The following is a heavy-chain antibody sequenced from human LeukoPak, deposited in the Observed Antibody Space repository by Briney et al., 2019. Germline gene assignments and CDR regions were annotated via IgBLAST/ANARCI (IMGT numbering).Heavy chain of an antibody. V-gene: IGHV5-51*01. CDR2: IYPGDSDT. CDR1: GYSFTTSW. J-gene: IGHJ3*02. D-gene: IGHD6-19*01. Sequence: GESLKISCKGFGYSFTTSWIGWVRQMPGKGLEWMGIIYPGDSDTRYSPSFQGHVTISADESISTAYLQWSSLKASDTAMYYCARLARIAVAGTLIWGAFHIWGRGTMVTVSS. CDR3: ARLARIAVAGTLIWGAFHI.